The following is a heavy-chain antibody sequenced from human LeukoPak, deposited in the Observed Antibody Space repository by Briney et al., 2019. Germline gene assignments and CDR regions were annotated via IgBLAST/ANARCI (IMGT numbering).Heavy chain of an antibody. CDR2: ISWNSGSI. Sequence: GGSLRLSCAASGFTFDDYAMHWVRQAPGKGLEWVSGISWNSGSIGYADSVKGRFTISRDNAKNSLYLQMNSLRAEDTALYYCAKSPVLLWFGELTFDYWGQGTLVTVSS. D-gene: IGHD3-10*01. CDR1: GFTFDDYA. V-gene: IGHV3-9*01. J-gene: IGHJ4*02. CDR3: AKSPVLLWFGELTFDY.